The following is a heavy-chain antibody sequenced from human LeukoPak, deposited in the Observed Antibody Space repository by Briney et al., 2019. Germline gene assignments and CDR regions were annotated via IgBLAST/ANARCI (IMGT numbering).Heavy chain of an antibody. CDR2: ISGSGGST. J-gene: IGHJ4*02. D-gene: IGHD3-22*01. V-gene: IGHV3-23*01. CDR1: GFTFSSYA. CDR3: ASGAIVVTHFDY. Sequence: PGGSLRLSCAASGFTFSSYAMSWVRQAPGKGLEWVSAISGSGGSTYYADSVKGRFTISRDNAKNSLYLQMNSLRAEDTAVYYCASGAIVVTHFDYWGQGTLVTVSS.